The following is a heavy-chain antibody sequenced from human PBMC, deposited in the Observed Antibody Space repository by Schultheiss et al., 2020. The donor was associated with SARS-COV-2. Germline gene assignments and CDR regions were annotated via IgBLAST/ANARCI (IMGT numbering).Heavy chain of an antibody. V-gene: IGHV1-3*01. J-gene: IGHJ5*02. D-gene: IGHD4-17*01. CDR2: INAGNGNT. Sequence: GGSLRLSCKASGYTFTSYAMHWVRQAPGQRLEWMGWINAGNGNTKYSQKFQGRVTITRDTSASTAYMELSSLRSEDTAVYYCARDYGDYVGWFDPWGQGTLVTVSS. CDR3: ARDYGDYVGWFDP. CDR1: GYTFTSYA.